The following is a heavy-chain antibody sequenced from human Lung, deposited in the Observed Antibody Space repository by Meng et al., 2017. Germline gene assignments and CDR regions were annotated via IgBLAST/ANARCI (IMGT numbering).Heavy chain of an antibody. V-gene: IGHV4-34*01. J-gene: IGHJ4*02. CDR2: INHSGSA. Sequence: QVQLQQWGAGLLKPSETLSLTCDVSGGSFSDYYWSWIRQPPGKGLGWIGEINHSGSANYNPSLESRGTISVDTSQNNISLKLSSVTAADSAVYYCARGPTTMAHDFDYWGQGTLVTVSS. D-gene: IGHD4-11*01. CDR1: GGSFSDYY. CDR3: ARGPTTMAHDFDY.